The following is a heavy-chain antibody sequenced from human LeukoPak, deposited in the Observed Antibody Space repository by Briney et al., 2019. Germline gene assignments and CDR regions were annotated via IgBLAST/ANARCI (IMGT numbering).Heavy chain of an antibody. CDR1: GFTFSSYW. J-gene: IGHJ5*02. V-gene: IGHV3-7*01. D-gene: IGHD3-10*01. CDR3: ARAWFGEYRDGRFDP. CDR2: IKQDGSEK. Sequence: GGSLRLSCAASGFTFSSYWMSWVRQAPGEGLEWVANIKQDGSEKYYVDSVKGRFTISRDNAKNSLYLQMNSLRAEDTAVYYCARAWFGEYRDGRFDPWGQGTLVTVSS.